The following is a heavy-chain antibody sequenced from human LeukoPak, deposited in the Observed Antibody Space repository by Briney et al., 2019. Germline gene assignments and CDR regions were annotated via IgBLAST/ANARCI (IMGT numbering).Heavy chain of an antibody. D-gene: IGHD3-3*01. CDR2: ISAYNGNT. Sequence: VASVKVSCKASGYTFTSYGISWVRQAPGQGLEWMGWISAYNGNTNYAQKLQGRVTMTTDTSTSTAYMELRSLRSDDTAVYYCARVGAIFGVVIIGGVDYWGQGTLVTVPS. CDR3: ARVGAIFGVVIIGGVDY. J-gene: IGHJ4*02. V-gene: IGHV1-18*01. CDR1: GYTFTSYG.